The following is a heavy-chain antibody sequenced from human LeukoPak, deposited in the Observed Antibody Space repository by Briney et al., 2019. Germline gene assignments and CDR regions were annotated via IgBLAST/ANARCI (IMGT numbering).Heavy chain of an antibody. CDR1: GYTLSSYD. J-gene: IGHJ5*02. V-gene: IGHV1-8*01. CDR3: ARGRRKKDSYGSPVWFDP. D-gene: IGHD3-10*01. Sequence: ASVKVSCKASGYTLSSYDINWVRQATGRGLEWMGWINPNSGNTDYAQKFQGRVTMTGNTSISTAYMELSSLRSEDTAVYFCARGRRKKDSYGSPVWFDPWGQGTQVTVSS. CDR2: INPNSGNT.